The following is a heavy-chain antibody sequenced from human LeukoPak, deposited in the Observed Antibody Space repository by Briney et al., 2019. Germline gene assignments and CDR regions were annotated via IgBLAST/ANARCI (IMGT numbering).Heavy chain of an antibody. J-gene: IGHJ4*02. CDR2: ISAYNGNT. D-gene: IGHD3-10*01. CDR1: GYTFISYG. CDR3: ARDGQYYYGSGSYYNEEYYFDY. Sequence: ASVKVSCKASGYTFISYGISWVRQAPGQGLEWMGWISAYNGNTNYAQKLQGRVTMTTDTSTSTAYMELRSLRSDDTAVYYCARDGQYYYGSGSYYNEEYYFDYWGQGTLVTVSS. V-gene: IGHV1-18*01.